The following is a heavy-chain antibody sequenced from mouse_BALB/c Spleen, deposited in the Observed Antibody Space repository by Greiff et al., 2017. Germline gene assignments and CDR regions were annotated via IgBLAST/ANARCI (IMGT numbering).Heavy chain of an antibody. CDR3: TRRDGSSPFDY. V-gene: IGHV1-4*01. D-gene: IGHD1-1*01. CDR2: INPSTGYT. CDR1: GYTFTSYL. Sequence: QVQLKQSGAELAKPGASVKMSCKASGYTFTSYLMHWVKQRPGQGLEWIGYINPSTGYTEYNQKFKDKATLTADKSSSTAYMQLSSLTSEDSAVYYCTRRDGSSPFDYWGQGTTLTVSA. J-gene: IGHJ2*01.